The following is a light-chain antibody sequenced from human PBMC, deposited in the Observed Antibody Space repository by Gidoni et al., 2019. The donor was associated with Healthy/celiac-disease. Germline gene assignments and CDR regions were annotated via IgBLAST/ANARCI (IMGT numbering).Light chain of an antibody. V-gene: IGKV3-20*01. J-gene: IGKJ2*01. CDR3: QQYGSSSYT. Sequence: EIVLTQSPGTLSLSPGERATFSCWASQSVSSSYLAWYQQKPGQAPRLLIYGASSGSGTDFTLTISKLEPEDFAVYYCQQYGSSSYTFXQXTKLEIK. CDR1: QSVSSSY. CDR2: GAS.